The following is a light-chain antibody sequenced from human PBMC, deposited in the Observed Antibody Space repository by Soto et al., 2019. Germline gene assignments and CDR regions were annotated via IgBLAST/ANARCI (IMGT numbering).Light chain of an antibody. CDR3: QQCGSSLRT. Sequence: EIVLTQSPGTLSLSPGARATLSCRASQSVNGNFLAWYQQKPGQAPRLLIYAASSRATGVPDRFSGSGSGTDFSLTISRLEPEDFAVYYCQQCGSSLRTFGQGTKLEIK. J-gene: IGKJ2*01. CDR2: AAS. V-gene: IGKV3-20*01. CDR1: QSVNGNF.